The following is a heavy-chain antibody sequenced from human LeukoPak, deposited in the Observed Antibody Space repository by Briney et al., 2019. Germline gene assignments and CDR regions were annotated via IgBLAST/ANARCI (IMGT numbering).Heavy chain of an antibody. V-gene: IGHV3-48*01. CDR1: GFTFSSYS. J-gene: IGHJ4*02. CDR3: ARRGSEKYCSSTSCYPGYFDY. CDR2: ISSSSTI. D-gene: IGHD2-2*01. Sequence: PGGSLRLSCAASGFTFSSYSMNWVRQAPEKGLEWVSYISSSSTIYYADSVKGRFTISRDNAKNSLYLQMNSLRAEDTAVYYCARRGSEKYCSSTSCYPGYFDYWGQGTLVTVSS.